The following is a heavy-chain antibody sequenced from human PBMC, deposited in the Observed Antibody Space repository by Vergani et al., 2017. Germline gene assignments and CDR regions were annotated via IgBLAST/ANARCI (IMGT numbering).Heavy chain of an antibody. CDR3: AKDGGPIVGATTSFDY. J-gene: IGHJ4*02. D-gene: IGHD1-26*01. CDR1: GFTFSSYG. CDR2: IRYDGSNK. V-gene: IGHV3-30*02. Sequence: QVQLVESGGGVVQPGGSLRLSCAASGFTFSSYGMHWVRQAPGKGLEWVAFIRYDGSNKYYADSVKGRFTISRDNSKNTLYLQMNSLRAEDTAVYYCAKDGGPIVGATTSFDYWGQGTLVTVSS.